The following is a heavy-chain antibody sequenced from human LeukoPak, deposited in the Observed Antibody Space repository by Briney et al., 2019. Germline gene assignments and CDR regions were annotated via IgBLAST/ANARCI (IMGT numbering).Heavy chain of an antibody. CDR3: ARHGFGYSSSSRVDY. V-gene: IGHV4-38-2*01. Sequence: SETLSLTCAVSGYSISSGYYWGWIRQPPGKGLEWIGSIYHSGSTYYNLSLKSRVTISVDTSKNQFSLKLSSVTAADTAVYYCARHGFGYSSSSRVDYWGQETLVTVSS. CDR2: IYHSGST. J-gene: IGHJ4*02. D-gene: IGHD6-6*01. CDR1: GYSISSGYY.